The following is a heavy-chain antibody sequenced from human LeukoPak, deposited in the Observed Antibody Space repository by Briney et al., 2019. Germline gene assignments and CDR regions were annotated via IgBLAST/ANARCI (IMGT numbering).Heavy chain of an antibody. D-gene: IGHD3-10*01. V-gene: IGHV3-23*01. CDR3: AKDHPRYYGSGSFQLRFDP. CDR2: IIGSGGST. CDR1: GFTFISYA. Sequence: GGSLRLSCAASGFTFISYAMSWVRQAPGNGLEWVSAIIGSGGSTYYADSVKGRFTHSRGNSKTTLYLQMNSLSAEDTAVYYCAKDHPRYYGSGSFQLRFDPWGQGTLVTVSS. J-gene: IGHJ5*02.